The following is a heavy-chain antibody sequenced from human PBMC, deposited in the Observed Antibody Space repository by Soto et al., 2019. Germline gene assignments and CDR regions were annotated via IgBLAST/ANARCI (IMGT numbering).Heavy chain of an antibody. D-gene: IGHD4-17*01. CDR3: ARHYGDSV. Sequence: SETLSVTCSVSGASISSYYWSWIRQPSGKGLEWIGHISHSGGSDSNPSLKSRVTMSVDTSNNQFSLKLTSVTAVDTAVYYCARHYGDSVWGQGILVTVSS. CDR1: GASISSYY. CDR2: ISHSGGS. V-gene: IGHV4-59*01. J-gene: IGHJ4*02.